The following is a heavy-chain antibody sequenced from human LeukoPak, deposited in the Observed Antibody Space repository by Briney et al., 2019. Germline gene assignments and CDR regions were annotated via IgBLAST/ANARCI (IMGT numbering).Heavy chain of an antibody. CDR1: GGSISNYH. J-gene: IGHJ4*02. D-gene: IGHD6-19*01. V-gene: IGHV4-59*01. CDR2: IYDSGST. Sequence: SETLSLTCTVSGGSISNYHWSWIRQPPGKGLEWIGYIYDSGSTDYNPSLRSRVTISTDTAENQLSLKLSSVTAADTAVYYCARGTTLGWYGDYWGQGALVTVSS. CDR3: ARGTTLGWYGDY.